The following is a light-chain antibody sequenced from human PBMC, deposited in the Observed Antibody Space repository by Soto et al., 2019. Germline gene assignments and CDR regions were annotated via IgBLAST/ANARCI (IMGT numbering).Light chain of an antibody. V-gene: IGLV2-14*01. CDR3: FSFTTDWTHV. J-gene: IGLJ1*01. Sequence: QSVLTQPASVSGSPGQSITISCTGTSSDVGAYNDVSWFQQHPGKAPTLIISEVSNRPSGVSNRFSGSKSRNAASLTISGLQAEDEADYFCFSFTTDWTHVFGTGTKVTVL. CDR1: SSDVGAYND. CDR2: EVS.